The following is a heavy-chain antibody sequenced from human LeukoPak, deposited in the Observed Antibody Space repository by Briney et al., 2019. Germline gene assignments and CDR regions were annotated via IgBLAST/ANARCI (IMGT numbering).Heavy chain of an antibody. V-gene: IGHV4-39*01. J-gene: IGHJ4*02. CDR2: IYYSGST. Sequence: SETLSLTCTVSGGSISSSSYYWGWIRQPPGKGLEWIGSIYYSGSTYYNPSLKSRVTISVDTSKNQFSLKLSSVTAADTAVYYCARVYYYDSSGYYVTYFDYWGQGTLVTVSS. CDR1: GGSISSSSYY. D-gene: IGHD3-22*01. CDR3: ARVYYYDSSGYYVTYFDY.